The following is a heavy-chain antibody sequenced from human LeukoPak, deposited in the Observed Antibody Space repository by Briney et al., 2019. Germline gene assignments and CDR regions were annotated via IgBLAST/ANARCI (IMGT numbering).Heavy chain of an antibody. Sequence: SETLSLTCPVSGGSISSSSYYWGWIRQPPGKGLEWTGRIYYSGSTYYNPSLKSRVTISVDTTKNQFSLKLSSVTAADTAVYYGARHTIVVVPAANTGHAFDIWGQGTMVTVSS. J-gene: IGHJ3*02. V-gene: IGHV4-39*01. CDR1: GGSISSSSYY. CDR2: IYYSGST. CDR3: ARHTIVVVPAANTGHAFDI. D-gene: IGHD2-2*01.